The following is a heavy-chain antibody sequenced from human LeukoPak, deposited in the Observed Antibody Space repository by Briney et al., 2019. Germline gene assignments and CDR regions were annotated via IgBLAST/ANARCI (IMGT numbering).Heavy chain of an antibody. J-gene: IGHJ4*02. CDR2: ISAYNGNT. V-gene: IGHV1-18*01. D-gene: IGHD3-22*01. Sequence: VASVKVSCKASGYTFTSYGISWVRQAPGQGLEWMGWISAYNGNTNYAQKLQGRVTMTTDTSTSTAYMELRSLRSDDTAVYYCARQYYYDSSGYLDYWGQGTLVTVSS. CDR3: ARQYYYDSSGYLDY. CDR1: GYTFTSYG.